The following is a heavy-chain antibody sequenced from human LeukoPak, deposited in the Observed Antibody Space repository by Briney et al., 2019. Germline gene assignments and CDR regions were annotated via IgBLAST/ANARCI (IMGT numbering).Heavy chain of an antibody. CDR1: GFTFSSYA. CDR2: ISGSGGST. V-gene: IGHV3-23*01. Sequence: PGGSLRLSCAASGFTFSSYAMSWVRQAPGKGLEWVSAISGSGGSTYYADSVKGRFTISRDNSKNTLYLQMNSLRAEDTAVYYCAKVGSRLGYCSSASCQKLDYWGQGTLVTVSS. D-gene: IGHD2-2*01. CDR3: AKVGSRLGYCSSASCQKLDY. J-gene: IGHJ4*02.